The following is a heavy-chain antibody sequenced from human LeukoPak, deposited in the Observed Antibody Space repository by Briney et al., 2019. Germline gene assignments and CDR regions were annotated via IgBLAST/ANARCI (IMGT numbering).Heavy chain of an antibody. CDR3: ARDSTPLDY. CDR1: GYTFTGNY. J-gene: IGHJ4*02. D-gene: IGHD2/OR15-2a*01. V-gene: IGHV1-2*02. CDR2: INPNTGGT. Sequence: GASVKVSCKTSGYTFTGNYMHWVRQAPGQGLEWMGWINPNTGGTNYAQKFQGRVSMTRDTSISTAYMDLSRLRSDDTAVYYSARDSTPLDYWGQGTLVTVSS.